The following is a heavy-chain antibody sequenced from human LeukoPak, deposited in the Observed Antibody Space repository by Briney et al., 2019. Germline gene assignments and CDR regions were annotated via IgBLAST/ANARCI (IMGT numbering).Heavy chain of an antibody. V-gene: IGHV4-59*01. CDR1: GGSISTYY. CDR3: ARVISSGWYSEGIYFDY. D-gene: IGHD6-19*01. Sequence: SETLSLTCSVSGGSISTYYWTWIRQPPGKGLEWIGYIYYSGSTNYNPSLKSRVTISVDTSKNQFSLKLSSVTAADTAVYYCARVISSGWYSEGIYFDYWGQGTLVTVSS. J-gene: IGHJ4*02. CDR2: IYYSGST.